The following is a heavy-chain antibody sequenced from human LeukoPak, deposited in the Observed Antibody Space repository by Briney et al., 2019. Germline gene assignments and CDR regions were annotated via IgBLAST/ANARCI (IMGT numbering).Heavy chain of an antibody. Sequence: ASVKVSCKASGYTFTSYDINWVRQATGQGLEWMGWMNPNSGNTGYAQKFQGRVTMTRNTSISTAYMELSSLRSEDTAVYYCAIADTYYYYMDVWGKGTTVTVSS. CDR1: GYTFTSYD. CDR2: MNPNSGNT. J-gene: IGHJ6*03. D-gene: IGHD3-9*01. V-gene: IGHV1-8*01. CDR3: AIADTYYYYMDV.